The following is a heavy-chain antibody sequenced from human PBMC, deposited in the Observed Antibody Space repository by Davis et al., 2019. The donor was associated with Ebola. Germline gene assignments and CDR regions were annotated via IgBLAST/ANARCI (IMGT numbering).Heavy chain of an antibody. V-gene: IGHV3-49*03. CDR2: IRSKAYGGTT. CDR3: TRILYQLVPYYFDY. CDR1: GFTFGDYA. D-gene: IGHD6-13*01. Sequence: GESLKISCTASGFTFGDYAMSWFRQAPGKGLEWVGFIRSKAYGGTTEYAASVKGRFTISRDDSKSIAYLQMNSLKTEDTAVYYCTRILYQLVPYYFDYWGQGTLVTVSS. J-gene: IGHJ4*02.